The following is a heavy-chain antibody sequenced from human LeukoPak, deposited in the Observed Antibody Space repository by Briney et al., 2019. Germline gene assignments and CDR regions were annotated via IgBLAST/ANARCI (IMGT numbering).Heavy chain of an antibody. CDR1: GGSISSYY. V-gene: IGHV4-59*12. CDR3: ARDLTGNWNFGDAFDI. Sequence: SETLSLTCTVSGGSISSYYWNWIRQPPGKGLEWIGYIYYSGSTYYNPSLKSRVTISVDTSKNQFSLKLSSVTAADTAVYYCARDLTGNWNFGDAFDIWGQGTMVTVSS. D-gene: IGHD1-7*01. J-gene: IGHJ3*02. CDR2: IYYSGST.